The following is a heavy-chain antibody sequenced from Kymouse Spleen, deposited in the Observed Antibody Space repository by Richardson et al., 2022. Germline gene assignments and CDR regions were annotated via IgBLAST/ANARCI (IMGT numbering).Heavy chain of an antibody. Sequence: QLQLQESGPGLVKPSETLSLTCTVSGGSISSSSYYWGWIRQPPGKGLEWIGSIYYSGSTYYNPSLKSRVTISVDTSKNQFSLKLSSVTAADTAVYYCARQDTAMVTDNWFDPWGQGTLVTVSS. CDR3: ARQDTAMVTDNWFDP. D-gene: IGHD5-18,IGHD5-18*01. CDR1: GGSISSSSYY. CDR2: IYYSGST. J-gene: IGHJ5*02. V-gene: IGHV4-39*01.